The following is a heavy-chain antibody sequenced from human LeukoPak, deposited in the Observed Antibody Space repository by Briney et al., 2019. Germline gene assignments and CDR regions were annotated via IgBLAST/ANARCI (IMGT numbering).Heavy chain of an antibody. J-gene: IGHJ4*02. D-gene: IGHD4-17*01. V-gene: IGHV4-59*08. CDR2: IYYSGST. Sequence: PSETLSLTCTVSGGSISSYYWSWIRQPPGKGQEWIGYIYYSGSTNYNPSLKSRVTISVDTSKNQFSLKLSSVTAADTAVYYCARQYYGDYADYWGQGTLVTVSS. CDR1: GGSISSYY. CDR3: ARQYYGDYADY.